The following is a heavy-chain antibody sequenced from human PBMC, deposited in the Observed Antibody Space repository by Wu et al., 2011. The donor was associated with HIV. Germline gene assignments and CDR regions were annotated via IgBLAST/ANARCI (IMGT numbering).Heavy chain of an antibody. J-gene: IGHJ4*02. CDR2: IIPIFGTA. Sequence: QVQLVQSGAAVKKPGSSVKVSCKASGGTFNSYGITWVRQAPGQGLEWMGGIIPIFGTANYAQKFQGRVTITADKSTSTAYMELSSLRSEDTAVYYCAGDTSAYPGYWGQGTLVTVSS. D-gene: IGHD3-22*01. V-gene: IGHV1-69*14. CDR3: AGDTSAYPGY. CDR1: GGTFNSYG.